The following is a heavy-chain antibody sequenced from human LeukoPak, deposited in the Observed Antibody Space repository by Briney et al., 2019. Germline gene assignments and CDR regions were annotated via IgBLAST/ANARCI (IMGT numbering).Heavy chain of an antibody. J-gene: IGHJ4*02. D-gene: IGHD1-14*01. V-gene: IGHV3-49*04. CDR2: IASETYGGTA. CDR1: GFTFGDYA. CDR3: TRDQNPYY. Sequence: PGGSLRLSCTASGFTFGDYAMTWVCQAPGKGLEWVGFIASETYGGTAEYAASLKGRFTISRDDSKSIAYLQMNSLKTEDTAVYYCTRDQNPYYWGQGTLVTVSS.